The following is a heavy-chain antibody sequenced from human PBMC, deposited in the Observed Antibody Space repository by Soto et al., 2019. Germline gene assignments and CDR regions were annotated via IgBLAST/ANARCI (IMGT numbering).Heavy chain of an antibody. CDR1: GFTFNNYG. Sequence: QVQLVESGGGVAQPGRSLRLSCAASGFTFNNYGMHWVRQAPGKGLEWVAIIWYDGSNKYYADSVKGRFTISRDNSKNTLYLQMNSLRAEDTAVYYCAGSGSYRWFDYWGQGTLVTVSS. D-gene: IGHD3-10*01. CDR2: IWYDGSNK. CDR3: AGSGSYRWFDY. J-gene: IGHJ4*02. V-gene: IGHV3-33*01.